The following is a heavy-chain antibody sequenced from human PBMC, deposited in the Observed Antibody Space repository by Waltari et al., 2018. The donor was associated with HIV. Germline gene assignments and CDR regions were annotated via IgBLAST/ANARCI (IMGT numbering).Heavy chain of an antibody. CDR3: AILIAAAGDFDY. Sequence: EVQLVESGGGLVQPEGSLRLSCAASGFALRSYVMSWVRQAPGKGLEWVSTISGSDGNTYYPDSVQGRFTISRDNSKNTLFLQLNSLRAEDTAVYYCAILIAAAGDFDYWGQGTLVTVSS. J-gene: IGHJ4*02. V-gene: IGHV3-23*04. D-gene: IGHD6-13*01. CDR1: GFALRSYV. CDR2: ISGSDGNT.